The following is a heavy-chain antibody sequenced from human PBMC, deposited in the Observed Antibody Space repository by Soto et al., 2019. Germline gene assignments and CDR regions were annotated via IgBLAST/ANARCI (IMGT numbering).Heavy chain of an antibody. V-gene: IGHV3-30-3*01. J-gene: IGHJ6*02. D-gene: IGHD6-13*01. CDR2: ISYDGSNK. Sequence: GGSLRLSCAASGFTFSSYAMHWVRQAPGKGLEWVAVISYDGSNKYYADSVKGRFTISRDNSKNTLYLQMNSLRAEDTAVYYCARDVDSGSSWYGMGFYYYYGMDVWGQGT. CDR3: ARDVDSGSSWYGMGFYYYYGMDV. CDR1: GFTFSSYA.